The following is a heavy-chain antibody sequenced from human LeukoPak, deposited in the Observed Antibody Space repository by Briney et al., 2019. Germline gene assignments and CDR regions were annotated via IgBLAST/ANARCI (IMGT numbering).Heavy chain of an antibody. D-gene: IGHD2-8*02. Sequence: ASVKVSFKASGYTFIDYYMHWVRQAPGQGLEWMGIINPRGGSTTYAQKLKGRVTMTRDTSTSTVYMELSSLRSEDTALYYCARHSCTGNSCHFDYWGQGTLVTVSS. CDR2: INPRGGST. CDR3: ARHSCTGNSCHFDY. J-gene: IGHJ4*02. V-gene: IGHV1-46*04. CDR1: GYTFIDYY.